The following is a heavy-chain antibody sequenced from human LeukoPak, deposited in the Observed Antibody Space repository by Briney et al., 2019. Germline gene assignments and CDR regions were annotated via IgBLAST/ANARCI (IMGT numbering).Heavy chain of an antibody. CDR1: GFTFSSYS. CDR3: AKDRSRLTAGSFDY. J-gene: IGHJ4*02. CDR2: ISSSSSTI. V-gene: IGHV3-48*01. D-gene: IGHD5-18*01. Sequence: GGSLRLSCAASGFTFSSYSMNWVRQAPGEGLEWVSYISSSSSTIYYADSVKGRFTISRDNSKNTLYLQMNSLRAEDTAVYYCAKDRSRLTAGSFDYWGQGTLVTVSS.